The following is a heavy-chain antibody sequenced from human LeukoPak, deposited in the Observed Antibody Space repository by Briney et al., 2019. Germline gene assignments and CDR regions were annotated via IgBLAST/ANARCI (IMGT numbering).Heavy chain of an antibody. Sequence: GGSLRFSCAASGFIFSNYAMSWVRQAPGKGLEWVSTIYDSGSRTYYADSVKGQFTISRDNSRSTLFLEMNSLGAEDTAVYYCAREIFTGSYPDAFDIWGRGTLVTVSS. D-gene: IGHD3-9*01. CDR3: AREIFTGSYPDAFDI. J-gene: IGHJ3*02. V-gene: IGHV3-23*05. CDR1: GFIFSNYA. CDR2: IYDSGSRT.